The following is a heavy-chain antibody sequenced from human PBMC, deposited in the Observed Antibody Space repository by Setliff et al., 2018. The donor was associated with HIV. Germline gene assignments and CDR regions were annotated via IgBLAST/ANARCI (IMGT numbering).Heavy chain of an antibody. CDR3: AREGNYESRLDY. V-gene: IGHV3-74*01. Sequence: HPGGSLRLSCAASGFSFSSYWMHWVRQAPGKGLVWVSRIRTDGSSTTYADSVKGRFTISRDNAKNILYLQMNSLTAEDTAVYYCAREGNYESRLDYWGQGTQVTVSS. CDR2: IRTDGSST. CDR1: GFSFSSYW. D-gene: IGHD3-22*01. J-gene: IGHJ4*02.